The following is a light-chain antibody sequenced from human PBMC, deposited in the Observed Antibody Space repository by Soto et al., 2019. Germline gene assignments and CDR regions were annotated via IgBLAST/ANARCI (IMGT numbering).Light chain of an antibody. CDR2: AAS. J-gene: IGKJ1*01. V-gene: IGKV1-8*01. Sequence: AIRMTQSPSSFSASTGDRVTITCRASQGISSYLAWYQQKPGKAPKLLIYAASTLQSGVPSRFSGSGSGTDFTLTISCLQSEDFATYYCQQYYSYPQRFDQGTKVEIK. CDR3: QQYYSYPQR. CDR1: QGISSY.